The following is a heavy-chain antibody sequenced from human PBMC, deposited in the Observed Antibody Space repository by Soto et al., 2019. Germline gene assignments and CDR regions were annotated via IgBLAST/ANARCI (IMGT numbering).Heavy chain of an antibody. CDR1: GYTFIGYY. CDR3: GRDGLGATPLGWFDP. D-gene: IGHD1-26*01. V-gene: IGHV1-2*06. CDR2: INPRSGDT. J-gene: IGHJ5*02. Sequence: QVQLVQSGAEVKKPGASVKVSCKASGYTFIGYYIHWVRRAPGQGLEWMGRINPRSGDTTYAQKFQGRLTMTRDTSISTAYMELSSLRSDDTAVYYCGRDGLGATPLGWFDPWGQGSLVTVSS.